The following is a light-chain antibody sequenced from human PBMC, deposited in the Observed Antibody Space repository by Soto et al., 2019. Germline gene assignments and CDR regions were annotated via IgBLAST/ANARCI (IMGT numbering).Light chain of an antibody. Sequence: EIVLTQSPATLSLSPGERASLSCRASQSVNSYLAWYQQKPGQAPRLLIYDASNRATGIPARFSGSGSGTDFTLTIRSLESEDFAVYYCQQRSDWPRITFGQGTRLEIK. V-gene: IGKV3-11*01. CDR1: QSVNSY. J-gene: IGKJ5*01. CDR3: QQRSDWPRIT. CDR2: DAS.